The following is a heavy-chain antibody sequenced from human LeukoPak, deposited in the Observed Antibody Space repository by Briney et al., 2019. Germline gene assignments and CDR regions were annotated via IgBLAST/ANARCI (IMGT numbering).Heavy chain of an antibody. CDR3: TTVGDYVGEASFDY. CDR1: GFTFSSYG. CDR2: ISYDGSNK. Sequence: GGSLRLSCAASGFTFSSYGMHWVRQAPGKGLEWVAVISYDGSNKYYADSVKGRFTISRDNSKNTLYLQMNILKTEDTAVYYCTTVGDYVGEASFDYWGQGILVTVAS. V-gene: IGHV3-30*03. D-gene: IGHD4-23*01. J-gene: IGHJ4*02.